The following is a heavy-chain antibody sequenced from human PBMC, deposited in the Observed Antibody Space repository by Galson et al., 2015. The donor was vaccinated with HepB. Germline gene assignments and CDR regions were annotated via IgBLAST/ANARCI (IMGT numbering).Heavy chain of an antibody. CDR2: IYYSGSA. CDR1: GGSISTYY. J-gene: IGHJ6*02. D-gene: IGHD2-2*01. Sequence: ETLSLTCTVSGGSISTYYWNWIRQSPGKGLEWIGHIYYSGSADYNPSLKRRVTMSVDTSNKQFSLQLRSVTAADTAVYYCARLQCSSTSCYYYYGLDVWGQGTTVTVSS. V-gene: IGHV4-59*08. CDR3: ARLQCSSTSCYYYYGLDV.